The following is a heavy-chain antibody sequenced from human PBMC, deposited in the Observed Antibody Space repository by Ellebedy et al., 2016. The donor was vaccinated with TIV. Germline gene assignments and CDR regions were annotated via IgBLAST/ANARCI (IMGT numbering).Heavy chain of an antibody. D-gene: IGHD7-27*01. Sequence: AASVKVSCKASGGTFSSYSINRARQAPGQGLEWMGRIIPILDITNYEKNFQGRVTITADKSTSTAYMELSSLRSEDTAVYYCARAPPPRGDRSADAFDIWGQGTMVTVSS. CDR2: IIPILDIT. V-gene: IGHV1-69*04. J-gene: IGHJ3*02. CDR3: ARAPPPRGDRSADAFDI. CDR1: GGTFSSYS.